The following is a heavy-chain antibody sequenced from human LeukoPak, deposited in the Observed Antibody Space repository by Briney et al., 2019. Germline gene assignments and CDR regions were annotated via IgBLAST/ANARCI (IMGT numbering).Heavy chain of an antibody. D-gene: IGHD5-24*01. CDR3: AREGDGYIYGDFDY. J-gene: IGHJ4*02. V-gene: IGHV1-18*04. CDR1: GYTFTAYY. Sequence: ASVTVSCKASGYTFTAYYMHWVRQAPGQGLEWMGWISTYNGNTKYAQNLQGRVTMTTDTSTSTAYMELRSLRSDDTAVYYCAREGDGYIYGDFDYWGQGTLVTVSS. CDR2: ISTYNGNT.